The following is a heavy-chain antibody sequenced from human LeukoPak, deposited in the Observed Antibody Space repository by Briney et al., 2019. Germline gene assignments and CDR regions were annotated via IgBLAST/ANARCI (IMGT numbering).Heavy chain of an antibody. CDR3: ARGGSGYDSFDY. CDR1: GGSLSSYY. Sequence: SETLSLTRTVSGGSLSSYYWSWIRQPAGKGLEWIGRIYTSGTTHYNPSLKSRVTMSVDTSKNQFSLKLSSVTAADTAVYFCARGGSGYDSFDYWGQGTLVTVSS. V-gene: IGHV4-4*07. CDR2: IYTSGTT. D-gene: IGHD5-12*01. J-gene: IGHJ4*02.